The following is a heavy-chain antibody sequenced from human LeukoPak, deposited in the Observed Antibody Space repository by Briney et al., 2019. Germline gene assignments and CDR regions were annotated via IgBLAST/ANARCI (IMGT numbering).Heavy chain of an antibody. Sequence: SQTLSLTCAISGDSVSSNSAAWNWIRQSPSRGLEWLGRTYYRSKWYNDYAVSVKSRITVNPDTSKNQFSLQLNSVTAADTAVYFCARGLRADSYYESPHSETYFDYWGQGSLVAVSS. CDR2: TYYRSKWYN. CDR3: ARGLRADSYYESPHSETYFDY. V-gene: IGHV6-1*01. D-gene: IGHD3-22*01. CDR1: GDSVSSNSAA. J-gene: IGHJ4*02.